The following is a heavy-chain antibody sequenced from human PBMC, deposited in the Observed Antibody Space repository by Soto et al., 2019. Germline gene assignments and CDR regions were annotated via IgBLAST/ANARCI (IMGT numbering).Heavy chain of an antibody. CDR2: IYNSATT. CDR1: GDSISTYY. J-gene: IGHJ4*02. V-gene: IGHV4-59*01. D-gene: IGHD3-16*01. Sequence: SETLSLTCTVSGDSISTYYWTCIRQPPGKGLEWIGYIYNSATTKYNPSLKSRVTISVDTSKNQFSLKLSSVTTADTAVYYCARGRFDFIWGTPPRYLDYWGQGALVTVSS. CDR3: ARGRFDFIWGTPPRYLDY.